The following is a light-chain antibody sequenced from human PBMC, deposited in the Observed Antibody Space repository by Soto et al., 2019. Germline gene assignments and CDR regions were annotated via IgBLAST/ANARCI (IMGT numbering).Light chain of an antibody. CDR3: QQYNNWPPRGA. CDR2: GAS. V-gene: IGKV3-15*01. CDR1: QSVSSN. Sequence: EIVMTQSPATLSVSPGERATLSCRAGQSVSSNLAWYQQKPGQAPRLLIYGASTRATGIPARFSGSGSGTEFTLTISSLQSEDFAVYYCQQYNNWPPRGAFGGGTKVDIK. J-gene: IGKJ4*01.